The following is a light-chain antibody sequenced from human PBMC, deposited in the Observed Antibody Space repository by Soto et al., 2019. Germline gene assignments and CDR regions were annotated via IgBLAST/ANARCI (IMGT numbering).Light chain of an antibody. Sequence: QSVLTQPPSASGSPGQSVTISCTGTSSDVGGYNYVSWYQQHPGKAPKLMIDEVSRRPSGVPDRFSGSKSGNTDSLTVSGLQAEDEADYYCSSYAGSNNLVVGGGTKLTVL. CDR1: SSDVGGYNY. CDR2: EVS. V-gene: IGLV2-8*01. J-gene: IGLJ2*01. CDR3: SSYAGSNNLV.